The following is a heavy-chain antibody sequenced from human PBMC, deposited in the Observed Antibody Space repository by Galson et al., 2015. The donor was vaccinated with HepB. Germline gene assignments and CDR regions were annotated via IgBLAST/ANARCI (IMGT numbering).Heavy chain of an antibody. Sequence: SLRLSCAASGFTFSSYCMHWVRQAPGKGLEWVAVISYDGSNKYYADSVKGRFTISRDNSKNTLYLQMNSLRAEDTAVYYCAKDLGYCSSTSCYSSAFDIWGQGTMVTVSS. CDR2: ISYDGSNK. J-gene: IGHJ3*02. D-gene: IGHD2-2*01. V-gene: IGHV3-30*18. CDR1: GFTFSSYC. CDR3: AKDLGYCSSTSCYSSAFDI.